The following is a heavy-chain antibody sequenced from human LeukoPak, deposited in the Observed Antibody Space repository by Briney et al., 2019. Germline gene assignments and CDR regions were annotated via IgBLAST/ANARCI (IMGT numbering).Heavy chain of an antibody. J-gene: IGHJ3*02. Sequence: GRSLRLSCAASGFTFDDYAMHWVRHAPGKGLEWVSGISWNSGSIVYADSVKGRFTISRDNAKNSLYLQMNSLRAEDMALYYCAKGQWELLSDAFDIWGQGTMVTVSS. CDR2: ISWNSGSI. V-gene: IGHV3-9*03. CDR1: GFTFDDYA. CDR3: AKGQWELLSDAFDI. D-gene: IGHD1-26*01.